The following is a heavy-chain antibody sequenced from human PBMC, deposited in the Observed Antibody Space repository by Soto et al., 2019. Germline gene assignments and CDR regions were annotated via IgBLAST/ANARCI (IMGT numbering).Heavy chain of an antibody. Sequence: GDSLKISCKGSGYRFTRYWISWVRQMPGKGLEWMGRIDPSDSYTNYSPSFQGHVTISADKSISTAYLQWSSLKASDTAMYYCARLLDYAPPAGNVFDIWGQVTMVTLPS. J-gene: IGHJ3*02. CDR3: ARLLDYAPPAGNVFDI. D-gene: IGHD4-17*01. V-gene: IGHV5-10-1*01. CDR1: GYRFTRYW. CDR2: IDPSDSYT.